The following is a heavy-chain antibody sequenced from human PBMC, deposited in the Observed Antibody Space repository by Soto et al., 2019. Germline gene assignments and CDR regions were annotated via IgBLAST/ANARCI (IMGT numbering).Heavy chain of an antibody. CDR3: TRTADFTSAFDI. CDR2: INVAGNT. Sequence: EVQLVESGGGLVQPGGSLRLSCAAFGFTFSNYAMHWGRQATGKGLQWVANINVAGNTYYPVSVKGRFTISRNSLRAEDTAVYYCTRTADFTSAFDIWGQGTMVTVSS. CDR1: GFTFSNYA. J-gene: IGHJ3*02. V-gene: IGHV3-13*01. D-gene: IGHD2-21*02.